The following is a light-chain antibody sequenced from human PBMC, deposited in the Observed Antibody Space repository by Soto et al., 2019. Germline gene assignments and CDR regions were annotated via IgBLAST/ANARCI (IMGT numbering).Light chain of an antibody. Sequence: EIVLTQSPGTLSLSPGERATLSCRASQSVSSSFLAWYQQKPGQAPRLLIYGASSRATGIPDRFSGSGSGTDFTLTISSLEPEDFAVYYFQQYDSSPWTFGQGTKVEIK. CDR1: QSVSSSF. J-gene: IGKJ1*01. CDR2: GAS. V-gene: IGKV3-20*01. CDR3: QQYDSSPWT.